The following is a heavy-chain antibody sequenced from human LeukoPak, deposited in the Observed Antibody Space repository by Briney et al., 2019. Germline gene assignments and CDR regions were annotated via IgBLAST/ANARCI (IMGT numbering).Heavy chain of an antibody. V-gene: IGHV3-66*01. CDR2: IYSGGST. CDR3: AREAEIVGATYFDY. Sequence: PGGSLRLSCAASGFTVSSNYMSWVRQDPGKGLEWVSVIYSGGSTYYADSVKGRFTISRDNSKNTLYLQMNSLRAEDTAVYYCAREAEIVGATYFDYWGQGTLVTVSS. J-gene: IGHJ4*02. D-gene: IGHD1-26*01. CDR1: GFTVSSNY.